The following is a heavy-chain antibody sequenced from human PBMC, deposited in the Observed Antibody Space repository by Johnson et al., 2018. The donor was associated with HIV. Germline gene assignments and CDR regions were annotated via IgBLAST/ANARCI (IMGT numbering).Heavy chain of an antibody. CDR2: ISWNNGSI. J-gene: IGHJ3*02. Sequence: VESGGGVVRPGGSLRLSCAVSGFTLSNYAMHWVRQAPGKGLEWVSGISWNNGSIGYADSVKGRFTISRDNAKNSLYLQMNSLRAEDTALYYCAKGGGYGEDDAFDIWGQGTTVTVSS. V-gene: IGHV3-9*01. CDR1: GFTLSNYA. D-gene: IGHD3-22*01. CDR3: AKGGGYGEDDAFDI.